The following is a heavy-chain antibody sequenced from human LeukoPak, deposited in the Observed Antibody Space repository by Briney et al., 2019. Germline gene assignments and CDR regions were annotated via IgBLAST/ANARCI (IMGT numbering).Heavy chain of an antibody. V-gene: IGHV3-33*06. J-gene: IGHJ6*02. D-gene: IGHD6-19*01. Sequence: GGSLRLSCTASGFTFSSYGMHWVRQAPGKGLDWVAGKWFDGSNKYYADSVKGRLTISRDNSKSTLYLQMNSLRAEDTAVYYCAKAVAATGHYYFGMDVWGQGTTVTVSS. CDR3: AKAVAATGHYYFGMDV. CDR1: GFTFSSYG. CDR2: KWFDGSNK.